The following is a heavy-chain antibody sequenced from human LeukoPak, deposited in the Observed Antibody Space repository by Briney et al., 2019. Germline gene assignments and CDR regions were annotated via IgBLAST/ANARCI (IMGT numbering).Heavy chain of an antibody. CDR3: ARGSGTDPGTDY. D-gene: IGHD1-1*01. J-gene: IGHJ4*02. Sequence: ASVKVSCKASGYTFTGYYMHWVRQAPRQGLEWMGWINPNSGGTNYAQKFQGRVTMTRDTSISTAYMELSRLRSDDTAVYYCARGSGTDPGTDYWGQGTLVTVSS. CDR1: GYTFTGYY. V-gene: IGHV1-2*02. CDR2: INPNSGGT.